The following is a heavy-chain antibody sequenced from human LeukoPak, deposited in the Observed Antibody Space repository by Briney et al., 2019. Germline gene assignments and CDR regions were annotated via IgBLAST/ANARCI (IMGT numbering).Heavy chain of an antibody. CDR2: ISSSGGTT. D-gene: IGHD6-19*01. J-gene: IGHJ4*02. Sequence: GGSLRLSCAASGFTFSSYAMSWVRQAPGKGLEWVSGISSSGGTTYYADSVKGRFSISRDNSKNTLSLQMNSLRAEDTAVYYCAKPSSGWTSFDYWGLGTLVTVSS. V-gene: IGHV3-23*01. CDR1: GFTFSSYA. CDR3: AKPSSGWTSFDY.